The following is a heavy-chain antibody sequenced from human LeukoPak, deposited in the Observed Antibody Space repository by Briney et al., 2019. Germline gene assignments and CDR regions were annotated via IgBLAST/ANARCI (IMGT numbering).Heavy chain of an antibody. V-gene: IGHV1-18*01. Sequence: ASVKVSCKASGYIFTKYGFTWVRQAPGQGLEWMGWISAYDGYTNHAQKFQGRVTMTTDSSTSTAYMELRSLRSDDTAVYYCARDPKVSNYYGSGSYPFDYWGQGTLVTVSS. CDR1: GYIFTKYG. J-gene: IGHJ4*02. D-gene: IGHD3-10*01. CDR3: ARDPKVSNYYGSGSYPFDY. CDR2: ISAYDGYT.